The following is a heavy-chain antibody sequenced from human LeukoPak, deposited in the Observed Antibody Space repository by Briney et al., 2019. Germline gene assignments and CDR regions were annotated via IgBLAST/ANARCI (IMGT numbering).Heavy chain of an antibody. J-gene: IGHJ4*02. D-gene: IGHD4-11*01. CDR1: GGTFSSYA. Sequence: ASVKVSCKASGGTFSSYAISWVRQAPGQGLEWMGWISAYNGDINYAQKFQGRVTMTTDTSRSTAYMELRSLRSDDTAVYYCARDLGASTVIFFDFWGQGTLVTVSS. CDR2: ISAYNGDI. CDR3: ARDLGASTVIFFDF. V-gene: IGHV1-18*01.